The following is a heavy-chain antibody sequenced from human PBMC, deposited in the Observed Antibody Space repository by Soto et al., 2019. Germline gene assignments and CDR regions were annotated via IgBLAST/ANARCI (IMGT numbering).Heavy chain of an antibody. CDR3: ARDQDSSSWYGNYYYYGMDV. CDR1: GYSFTDHY. CDR2: VNPNTGGT. D-gene: IGHD6-13*01. Sequence: ASVKVSCKASGYSFTDHYIHWVRQAPGQGLEWMGWVNPNTGGTNYAQKFQGRVTITRDTSASTAYMELSSLRSEDTAVYYCARDQDSSSWYGNYYYYGMDVWGQGTTVTVSS. V-gene: IGHV1-2*02. J-gene: IGHJ6*02.